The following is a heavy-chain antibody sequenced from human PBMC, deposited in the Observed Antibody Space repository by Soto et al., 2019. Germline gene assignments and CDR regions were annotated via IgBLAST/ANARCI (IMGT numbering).Heavy chain of an antibody. V-gene: IGHV3-7*01. Sequence: PGGSLRLSCAASGFTFSSYAMSWVRQAPGKGLEWVANIKQDGSEKYYVDSVKGRFTISSDNAKNSLYLQMNSLRAEDTAVYYCARDRGVGATTDSLSWGQGTLVTVSS. CDR3: ARDRGVGATTDSLS. CDR2: IKQDGSEK. J-gene: IGHJ4*02. D-gene: IGHD1-26*01. CDR1: GFTFSSYA.